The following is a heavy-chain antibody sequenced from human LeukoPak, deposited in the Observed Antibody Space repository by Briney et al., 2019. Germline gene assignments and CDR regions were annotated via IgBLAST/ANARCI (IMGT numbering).Heavy chain of an antibody. D-gene: IGHD3-10*01. J-gene: IGHJ6*03. Sequence: RPSETLSLTCAVYGGSFIGYYWSWIRQPPGKGLEWIGEINHSGSTNYNPSLKSRVTISVDTSKNQFSLKLSSVTAADTAVYYCARGKTMVRGVIARPYYYYYMDVWGKGTTVTVSS. CDR3: ARGKTMVRGVIARPYYYYYMDV. CDR1: GGSFIGYY. CDR2: INHSGST. V-gene: IGHV4-34*01.